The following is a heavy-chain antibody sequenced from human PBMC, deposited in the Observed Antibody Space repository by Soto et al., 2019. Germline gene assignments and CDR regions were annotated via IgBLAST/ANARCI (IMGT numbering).Heavy chain of an antibody. CDR2: ISPDGGRT. CDR3: ATRDPGHY. V-gene: IGHV1-46*01. J-gene: IGHJ4*02. Sequence: ASVKVSCKASLYTFTTCDIHWVRQAPRQGLEWMGIISPDGGRTSYAQKFQGRVTMTRDTSTSTVYMELSSLRSEDTAVYYCATRDPGHYWGQGTLVTVSS. CDR1: LYTFTTCD.